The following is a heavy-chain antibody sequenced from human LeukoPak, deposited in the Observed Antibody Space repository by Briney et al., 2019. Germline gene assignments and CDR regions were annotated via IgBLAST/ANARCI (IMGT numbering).Heavy chain of an antibody. CDR3: AISYYDFWSGYSPFDY. Sequence: ASVKVSCKASGYTFTSYAMHWVRQAPGQRLEWMGWINAGNGNTKYSQKFQGRVTITRDTSASTAYMELSSLRSEDTAVYYCAISYYDFWSGYSPFDYWSQGTLVTVSS. J-gene: IGHJ4*02. CDR1: GYTFTSYA. D-gene: IGHD3-3*01. CDR2: INAGNGNT. V-gene: IGHV1-3*01.